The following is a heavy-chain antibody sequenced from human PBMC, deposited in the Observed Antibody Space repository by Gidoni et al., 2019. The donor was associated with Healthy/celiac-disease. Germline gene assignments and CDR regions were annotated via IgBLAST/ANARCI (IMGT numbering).Heavy chain of an antibody. V-gene: IGHV1-2*06. J-gene: IGHJ3*02. Sequence: QVQLVQSGAEGKKPGASVKVSCKASGYTFTGYYMHWVRQAPGQGLEWMGRINPNSGGTNYAQKFQGRVTMTRDTSISTAYMELSRLRSDDTAVYYCARPRRYSSPDDAFDIWGQGTMVTVSS. CDR2: INPNSGGT. CDR1: GYTFTGYY. D-gene: IGHD6-19*01. CDR3: ARPRRYSSPDDAFDI.